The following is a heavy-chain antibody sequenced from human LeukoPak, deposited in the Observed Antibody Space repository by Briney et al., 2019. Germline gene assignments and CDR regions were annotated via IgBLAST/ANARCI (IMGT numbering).Heavy chain of an antibody. J-gene: IGHJ6*03. Sequence: GSLRLSCAASGFTFSSYAMSWIRQPPGKGLEWIGYIYYSGSTNYNPSLKSRVTISVDTSKNQFSLKLSSVTAADTAVYYCARNDYFRTPKDYYYYMDVWGKGTTVTVSS. D-gene: IGHD2/OR15-2a*01. CDR2: IYYSGST. CDR3: ARNDYFRTPKDYYYYMDV. V-gene: IGHV4-59*01. CDR1: GFTFSSYA.